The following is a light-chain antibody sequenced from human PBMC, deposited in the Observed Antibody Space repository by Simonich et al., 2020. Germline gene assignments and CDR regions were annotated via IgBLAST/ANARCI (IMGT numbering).Light chain of an antibody. CDR1: RSDVGSYNL. CDR2: EGS. Sequence: QSALTQPASVSGSPGQSITISCTGTRSDVGSYNLVSWYQQHPGKAPKLMIYEGSKRPSGVSNRFSGSKSGNTASLTISGLQAEDEADYYCCSYAGSYTLVFGGGTKLTVL. V-gene: IGLV2-23*01. J-gene: IGLJ3*02. CDR3: CSYAGSYTLV.